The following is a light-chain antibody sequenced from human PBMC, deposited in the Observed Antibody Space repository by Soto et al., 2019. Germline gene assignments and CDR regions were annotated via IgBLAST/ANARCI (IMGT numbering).Light chain of an antibody. CDR3: QQYYSTPWT. J-gene: IGKJ1*01. V-gene: IGKV4-1*01. CDR1: QSVVYSSNNKNY. Sequence: DIVMTQSPDSLAVSLGDRSTINCKSSQSVVYSSNNKNYLAWYQQKPGQPPKLLIYWASTRESGVPDRFSGSGSGTDFTLTISSLQAADVAVYYCQQYYSTPWTFGQGTKVDIK. CDR2: WAS.